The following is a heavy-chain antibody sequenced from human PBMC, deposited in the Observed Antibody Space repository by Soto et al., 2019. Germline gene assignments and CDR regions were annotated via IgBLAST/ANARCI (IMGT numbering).Heavy chain of an antibody. V-gene: IGHV3-48*03. CDR3: ARARRYGSGSSDY. D-gene: IGHD3-10*01. CDR1: GFTFSSYE. Sequence: VQLVESGGGLVQPGGSLRLSCAASGFTFSSYEMNWVRQAPGKGLEWVSYISSSGSTIYYADSVKGRFTISRDNAKNSLYLQMNSLRAEDTAVYYCARARRYGSGSSDYWGQGTLVTVSS. CDR2: ISSSGSTI. J-gene: IGHJ4*02.